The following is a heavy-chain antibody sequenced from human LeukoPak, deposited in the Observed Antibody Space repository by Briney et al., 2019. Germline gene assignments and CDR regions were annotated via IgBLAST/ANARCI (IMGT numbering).Heavy chain of an antibody. V-gene: IGHV3-53*01. J-gene: IGHJ6*02. CDR3: ARDGAGYYDSSGYEYYYYGMDV. CDR1: GFTVSINY. D-gene: IGHD3-22*01. CDR2: IYSGGTT. Sequence: GGSLRLSCAASGFTVSINYMSWVRQAPGKGLEWVSIIYSGGTTYYADSVKGRFTISRDNSKNTLYLQMNSLRAEDTAIYYCARDGAGYYDSSGYEYYYYGMDVWGQGTTVTVSS.